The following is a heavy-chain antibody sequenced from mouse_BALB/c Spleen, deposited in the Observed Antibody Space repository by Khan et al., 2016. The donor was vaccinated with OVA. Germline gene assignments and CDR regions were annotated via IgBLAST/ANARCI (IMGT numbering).Heavy chain of an antibody. CDR3: TLPDYDPRNVDV. CDR2: IAPANGNT. J-gene: IGHJ1*01. D-gene: IGHD2-4*01. CDR1: GFNIKDTY. V-gene: IGHV14-3*02. Sequence: VQLQQSGAALVKPGASVDLSCTASGFNIKDTYIHWVKQRPEQGLEWIGRIAPANGNTKYDPKFQGKATITADTSSNTSYLRLRSLTSEDTAVFYYTLPDYDPRNVDVWGEGTTVTVSS.